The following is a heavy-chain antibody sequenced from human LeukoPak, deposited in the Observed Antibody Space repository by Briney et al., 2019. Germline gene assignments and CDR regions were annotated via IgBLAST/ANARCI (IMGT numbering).Heavy chain of an antibody. J-gene: IGHJ4*02. V-gene: IGHV3-7*03. CDR3: ARDGGYYYGSGNSYYFDY. CDR2: IKQDGSEK. Sequence: GGSLRLSCAASGFTFSSYWMSWVRLAPGKGLEWVANIKQDGSEKYYVDSVKGRFTISRDNAKNSLYLQMNSLRAEDTAVYYCARDGGYYYGSGNSYYFDYWGQGTLVTVSS. D-gene: IGHD3-10*01. CDR1: GFTFSSYW.